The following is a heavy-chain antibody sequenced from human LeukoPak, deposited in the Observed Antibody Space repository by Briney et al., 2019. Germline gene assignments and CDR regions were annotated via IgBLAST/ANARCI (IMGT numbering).Heavy chain of an antibody. CDR2: INPNSGGT. V-gene: IGHV1-2*02. CDR1: GYTFTNYY. CDR3: ARDGGFDC. J-gene: IGHJ4*02. D-gene: IGHD3-3*01. Sequence: ASVKVSCKASGYTFTNYYLHGVRQAPGQGLEWMGWINPNSGGTDYTQKFQGRVTMTRDTSINTAYMELSRLRSDDTAVYYCARDGGFDCWGQGTLVTVSS.